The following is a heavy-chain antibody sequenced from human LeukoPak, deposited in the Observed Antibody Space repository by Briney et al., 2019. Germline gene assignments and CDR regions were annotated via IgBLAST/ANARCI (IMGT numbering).Heavy chain of an antibody. J-gene: IGHJ6*03. CDR3: AKDWRRSDYYYMDV. Sequence: GGSLRLSCAASGFTFSSYAMSWVRQAPGKGLEWVSAISGSGGSTYYADSVKGRFTISRDNTKNTLYLQMNSLSAEDTAVYYCAKDWRRSDYYYMDVWGKGTTVTVSS. V-gene: IGHV3-23*01. CDR2: ISGSGGST. CDR1: GFTFSSYA.